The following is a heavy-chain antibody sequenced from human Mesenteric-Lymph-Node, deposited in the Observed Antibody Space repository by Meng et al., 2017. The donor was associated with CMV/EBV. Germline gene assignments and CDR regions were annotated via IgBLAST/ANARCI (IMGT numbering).Heavy chain of an antibody. V-gene: IGHV1-2*02. Sequence: ASVKVSCKASGYTFTGYYMHWVRQAPGQGLEWMGWINPNSGGTNYAQKFQGRVTITRDTSISTAYMELSRLRSADTAVYYCATIAIFGVVSLHEQGGMDVWGQGTTVTVSS. CDR2: INPNSGGT. D-gene: IGHD3-3*01. J-gene: IGHJ6*02. CDR1: GYTFTGYY. CDR3: ATIAIFGVVSLHEQGGMDV.